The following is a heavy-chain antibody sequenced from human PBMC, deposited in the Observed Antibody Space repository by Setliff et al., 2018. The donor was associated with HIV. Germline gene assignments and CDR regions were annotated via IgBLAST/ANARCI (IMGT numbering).Heavy chain of an antibody. CDR1: GFTFSGYW. D-gene: IGHD6-13*01. CDR3: AKATGLGAAGKIDS. V-gene: IGHV3-30*18. CDR2: IYYDGSSQ. J-gene: IGHJ4*02. Sequence: GGSLRLSCAVSGFTFSGYWMTWVRQSPGKGLECVALIYYDGSSQYYADSVKGRFTISRDNSKNTLFLQMDRLRAEDTALYYCAKATGLGAAGKIDSWGQGTLVTVSS.